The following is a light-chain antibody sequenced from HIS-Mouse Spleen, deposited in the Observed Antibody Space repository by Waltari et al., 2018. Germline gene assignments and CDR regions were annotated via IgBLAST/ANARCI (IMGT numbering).Light chain of an antibody. V-gene: IGLV1-47*01. J-gene: IGLJ3*02. CDR3: AAWDDSLSGPWV. Sequence: QSVLTQPPSASGTPGQRVTISCSGSSSNIGSNYVYWYQQLPGTAPKLLIYRNKQRPSGVPGRFSGSKSGTSASLAISGLRSEDEADYYCAAWDDSLSGPWVFGGGTKLTVL. CDR2: RNK. CDR1: SSNIGSNY.